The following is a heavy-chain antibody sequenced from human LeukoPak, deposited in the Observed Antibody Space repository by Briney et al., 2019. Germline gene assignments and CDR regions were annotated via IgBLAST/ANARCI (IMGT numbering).Heavy chain of an antibody. CDR1: GFTFSSYG. V-gene: IGHV3-30*18. CDR2: ISYDGSNK. CDR3: AKSKSRYSTIGLPDY. Sequence: GGSLRLSCAASGFTFSSYGMHWVRQAPGKGLEWVAAISYDGSNKYYADSVKGRFTISRDNSKNTLYLQMNSLRAEDTAVYYCAKSKSRYSTIGLPDYWGQGTLVTVSS. J-gene: IGHJ4*02. D-gene: IGHD6-13*01.